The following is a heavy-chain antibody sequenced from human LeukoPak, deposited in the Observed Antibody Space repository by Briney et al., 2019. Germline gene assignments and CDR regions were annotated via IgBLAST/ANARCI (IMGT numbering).Heavy chain of an antibody. Sequence: ASVKVSCKASGYTFTNYFVHWARQAPGQGLEWMGIINPRGGSTGYAQKFQGRITMTTDMSTRTVYMELSSLESEDTAVYYCARRDCVGDCYSNWFDPWGQGTLVTVSS. CDR3: ARRDCVGDCYSNWFDP. CDR1: GYTFTNYF. D-gene: IGHD2-21*02. CDR2: INPRGGST. V-gene: IGHV1-46*01. J-gene: IGHJ5*02.